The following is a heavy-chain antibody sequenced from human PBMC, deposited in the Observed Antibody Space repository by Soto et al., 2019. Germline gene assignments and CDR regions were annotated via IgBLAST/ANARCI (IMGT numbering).Heavy chain of an antibody. J-gene: IGHJ4*02. CDR3: ARDVGIAVAGTLDX. Sequence: SVKVSCKASGGTFSSYTSSWVRQAPGQGLEWMGRIIPILGIANYAQKFQGRVTITADKSTSTAYMELSSLRSEDTAVYYCARDVGIAVAGTLDXWGQGTLVTVSS. D-gene: IGHD6-19*01. V-gene: IGHV1-69*04. CDR1: GGTFSSYT. CDR2: IIPILGIA.